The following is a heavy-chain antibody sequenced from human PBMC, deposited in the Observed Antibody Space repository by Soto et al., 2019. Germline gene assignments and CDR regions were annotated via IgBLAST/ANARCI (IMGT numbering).Heavy chain of an antibody. D-gene: IGHD3-3*01. Sequence: SETLSLTCAVYCGSFSGYYWSWIRQPPGKGLEWIGEINHSGSTNYNPSLKSRVTISVDTSKNQFSLKLSSVTAADTAVYYCARAYYDFWSALNWFDPWGQGTLVTVSS. J-gene: IGHJ5*02. CDR1: CGSFSGYY. CDR2: INHSGST. CDR3: ARAYYDFWSALNWFDP. V-gene: IGHV4-34*01.